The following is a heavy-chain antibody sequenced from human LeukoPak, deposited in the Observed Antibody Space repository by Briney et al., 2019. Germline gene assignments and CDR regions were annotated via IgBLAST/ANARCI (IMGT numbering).Heavy chain of an antibody. CDR3: ARPYGSGSYYAYFDY. J-gene: IGHJ4*02. CDR2: ISSSSSTI. D-gene: IGHD3-10*01. Sequence: GGSLRLSCAASGFTFSSYSTNWVPQAPGKGLEWVSYISSSSSTIYYADSVKGRFTISRDNAKNSLYLQMNSLRDEDTAVYYCARPYGSGSYYAYFDYWGQGTLVTVSS. V-gene: IGHV3-48*02. CDR1: GFTFSSYS.